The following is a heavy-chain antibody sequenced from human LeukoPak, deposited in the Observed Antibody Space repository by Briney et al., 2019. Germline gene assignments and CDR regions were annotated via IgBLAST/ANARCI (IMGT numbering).Heavy chain of an antibody. CDR3: GRGATDYDI. Sequence: GGSLRLSCAASGFTFSNYWMSWVRQAPGKGLEWVSSISSGSTYIYYADSVKGRFTISRDNAKNSLYLQMNSLRAEDTAVYYCGRGATDYDIWGQGTMVTVSS. CDR1: GFTFSNYW. CDR2: ISSGSTYI. D-gene: IGHD4-11*01. J-gene: IGHJ3*02. V-gene: IGHV3-21*01.